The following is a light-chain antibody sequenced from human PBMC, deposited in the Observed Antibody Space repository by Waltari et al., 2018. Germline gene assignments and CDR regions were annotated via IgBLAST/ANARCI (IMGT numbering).Light chain of an antibody. V-gene: IGLV1-47*01. CDR1: SPNIGRNP. J-gene: IGLJ2*01. CDR3: AAWDDSLEEV. Sequence: QSVLTQPPSASGTPGQRVTISCSGSSPNIGRNPVSWYQQLPGMAPTLLIYRNNQRPSGVPDRFSGSKSGTSASLAISGLRSEDEAHYYCAAWDDSLEEVFGGGTKLTVL. CDR2: RNN.